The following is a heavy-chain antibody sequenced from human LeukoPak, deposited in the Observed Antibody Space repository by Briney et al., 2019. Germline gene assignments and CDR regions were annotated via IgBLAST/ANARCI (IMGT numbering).Heavy chain of an antibody. D-gene: IGHD6-13*01. J-gene: IGHJ4*02. Sequence: ASVKVSCKASGYTFTSYYMHWVRQAPGQGLEWMGIINPSGGSTSYAQKFQGRVTMTRDTSTNTVYMELSSLRSEDTAVYYCASPTPRYSSSWPPLYYFDYWGQGTLVTVSS. CDR1: GYTFTSYY. CDR3: ASPTPRYSSSWPPLYYFDY. V-gene: IGHV1-46*01. CDR2: INPSGGST.